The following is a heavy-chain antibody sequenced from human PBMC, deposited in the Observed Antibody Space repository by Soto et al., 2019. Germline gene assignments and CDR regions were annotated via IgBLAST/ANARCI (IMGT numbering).Heavy chain of an antibody. CDR1: GYTFSTYW. CDR3: AREASAVVSLDY. D-gene: IGHD2-15*01. J-gene: IGHJ4*02. V-gene: IGHV5-51*01. Sequence: AESLKISCQGSGYTFSTYWIGWVRQMPGRGLEWMGIIYPDDSETRYSPSFQGQVTMTCDTSVSTAYLELSSLGSDDTALYYCAREASAVVSLDYWGQGTLVTVSS. CDR2: IYPDDSET.